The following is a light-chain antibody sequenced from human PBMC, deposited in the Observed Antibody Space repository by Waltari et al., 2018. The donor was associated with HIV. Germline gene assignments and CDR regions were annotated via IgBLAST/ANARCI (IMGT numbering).Light chain of an antibody. CDR2: TNT. J-gene: IGLJ2*01. CDR1: RSTNFGTTYD. V-gene: IGLV1-40*01. CDR3: QSFDRWSASPI. Sequence: QSALTQPPSVSGAPGQRVTISCTGLRSTNFGTTYDVHWYQHFPGTGPRLIYSTNTQRPAGAPDRFSASKSGTSAALAIIGLQAEDEADYYCQSFDRWSASPIFGGGTRLTV.